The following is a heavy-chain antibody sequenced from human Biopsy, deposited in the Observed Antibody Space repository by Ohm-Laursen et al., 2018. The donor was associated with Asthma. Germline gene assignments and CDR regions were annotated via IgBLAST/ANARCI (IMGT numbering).Heavy chain of an antibody. D-gene: IGHD3-22*01. V-gene: IGHV3-9*01. Sequence: SLRLSCAAPGFKFDEYTMHWVRQAPGKGLEWVSGISWNSATIGYADSVEGRFTISRDNAKNSVFLHMDSLRPEDTALYYCAKVRSDWVITESFDYWGQGVLVTVSS. CDR2: ISWNSATI. J-gene: IGHJ4*02. CDR3: AKVRSDWVITESFDY. CDR1: GFKFDEYT.